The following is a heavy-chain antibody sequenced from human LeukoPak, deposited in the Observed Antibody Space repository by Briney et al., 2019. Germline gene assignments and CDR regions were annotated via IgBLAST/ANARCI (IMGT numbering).Heavy chain of an antibody. CDR2: ISSSSSYI. CDR1: GFTFSSYS. J-gene: IGHJ4*02. CDR3: ARDRVLNYFDY. V-gene: IGHV3-21*01. Sequence: PGGSLRLSCAASGFTFSSYSMTWVRQAPGKGLEWVSSISSSSSYIYYADSVKGRFTISRDNAKNSLYLQMNSLRAEDTAVYYCARDRVLNYFDYWGQGTLVTVSS.